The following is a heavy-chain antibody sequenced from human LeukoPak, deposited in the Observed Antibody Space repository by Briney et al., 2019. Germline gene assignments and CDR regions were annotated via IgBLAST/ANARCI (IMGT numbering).Heavy chain of an antibody. V-gene: IGHV3-74*01. CDR1: GFTFSSHW. Sequence: GGSLRLSCAASGFTFSSHWMHWVRQAPGKGLVWVSRINSAGSNTNYADSVKGRFTISRDNAKNTLFLQLNSLRAEDTAIYYCVYSCNYRFDYWGQGTLVTVSS. CDR2: INSAGSNT. J-gene: IGHJ4*02. D-gene: IGHD1-7*01. CDR3: VYSCNYRFDY.